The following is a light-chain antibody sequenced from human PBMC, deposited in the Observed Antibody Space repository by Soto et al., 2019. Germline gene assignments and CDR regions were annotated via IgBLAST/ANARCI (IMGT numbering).Light chain of an antibody. CDR3: XXXYSTPPIT. V-gene: IGKV1-39*01. Sequence: DIQVTQSPSSLSASVGDSVTITCRASQRINSNLNWYQQKPGKAPKLLIYAASSLRSGVPSRFSGSGSGTEFTLTISSLQPEXFAXXXXXXXYSTPPITFGQGTRLDIK. CDR2: AAS. J-gene: IGKJ5*01. CDR1: QRINSN.